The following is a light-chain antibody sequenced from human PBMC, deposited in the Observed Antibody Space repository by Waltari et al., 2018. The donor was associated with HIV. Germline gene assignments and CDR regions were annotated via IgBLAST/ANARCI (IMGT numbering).Light chain of an antibody. CDR3: SSYTSSSPYA. CDR2: DVS. Sequence: QSALTQPASVSGSPGTSIPISCTGTSSDVGGYTSVSWYQQHPGKAPNLMIYDVSNRPSGVSNRCSGSKSGNTASLTISGLQAEDEADYYCSSYTSSSPYAFGTGTKVTVL. V-gene: IGLV2-14*03. CDR1: SSDVGGYTS. J-gene: IGLJ1*01.